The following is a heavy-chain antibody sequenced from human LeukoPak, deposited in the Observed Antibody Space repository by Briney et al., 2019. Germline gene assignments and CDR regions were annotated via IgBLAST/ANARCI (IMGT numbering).Heavy chain of an antibody. J-gene: IGHJ4*02. CDR1: GGSISSGGYY. CDR2: IYHSGST. V-gene: IGHV4-30-2*03. D-gene: IGHD3-9*01. CDR3: ARQGGPVLRYFDWLFNH. Sequence: SETLSLTCTVSGGSISSGGYYWSWIRQPPGKGLEWIGYIYHSGSTYYNPSLKSRVTISVDTSKNQFSLKLSSVTAADTAVYYCARQGGPVLRYFDWLFNHWGQGTLVTVSS.